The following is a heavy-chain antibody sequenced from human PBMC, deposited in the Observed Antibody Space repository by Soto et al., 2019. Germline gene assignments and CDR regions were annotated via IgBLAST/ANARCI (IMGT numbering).Heavy chain of an antibody. J-gene: IGHJ5*02. D-gene: IGHD5-12*01. CDR3: VRDQYSGYDFAL. V-gene: IGHV4-30-4*01. CDR1: GGSISSGDYY. Sequence: SETLSLTCTVSGGSISSGDYYWSWIRQPPGKGLEWIGYIPSRGRPFYNPSLTSRGTISADSSKNQLSLQLTSVTAADTAVYYCVRDQYSGYDFALWGQGNLVTVSS. CDR2: IPSRGRP.